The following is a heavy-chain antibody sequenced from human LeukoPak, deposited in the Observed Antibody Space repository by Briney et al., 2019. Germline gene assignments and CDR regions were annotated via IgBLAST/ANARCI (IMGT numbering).Heavy chain of an antibody. Sequence: PGGSLRLSCAASGFTFSSYGMSWVRQAPGKGLEWVSAISGSGGSTYYADSVKGRFTISRDNSKNTLYLQMNSLRAEDTAVYYCARDTPIVLMVYTDFDIWGQGTMVTVSS. CDR1: GFTFSSYG. CDR2: ISGSGGST. CDR3: ARDTPIVLMVYTDFDI. J-gene: IGHJ3*02. D-gene: IGHD2-8*01. V-gene: IGHV3-23*01.